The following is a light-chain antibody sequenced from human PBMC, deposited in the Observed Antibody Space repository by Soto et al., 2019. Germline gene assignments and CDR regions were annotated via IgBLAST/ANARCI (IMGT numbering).Light chain of an antibody. CDR3: GSYTTTSALVV. Sequence: QSALTQPASVSGSPGQSITISCTGTSSDIGGYNYVSWYQQHPDKAPKLIIYDVSTRPSGISNRISGSKSGNTASLTISGLQAEDEAEYYCGSYTTTSALVVFGGGTTLTVL. CDR2: DVS. V-gene: IGLV2-14*03. CDR1: SSDIGGYNY. J-gene: IGLJ2*01.